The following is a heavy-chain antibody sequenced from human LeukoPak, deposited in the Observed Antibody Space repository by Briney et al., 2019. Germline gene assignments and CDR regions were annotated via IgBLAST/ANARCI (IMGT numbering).Heavy chain of an antibody. D-gene: IGHD3-22*01. V-gene: IGHV3-23*01. CDR2: ISNSGSST. CDR1: GFTFTSYA. CDR3: AKSSPHSSGYYYYRGSPRYYFDY. J-gene: IGHJ4*02. Sequence: PGGSLRLSCAASGFTFTSYAMTWVRQAPGKGLEWVSGISNSGSSTYYADSVKGRFTISRDNSKNTLYLQMNSLRAEDTAVYYCAKSSPHSSGYYYYRGSPRYYFDYWGQGTLVTVSS.